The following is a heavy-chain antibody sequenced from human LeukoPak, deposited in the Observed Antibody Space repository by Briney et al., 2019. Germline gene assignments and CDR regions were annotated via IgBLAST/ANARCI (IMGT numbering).Heavy chain of an antibody. J-gene: IGHJ4*02. V-gene: IGHV3-30*04. CDR2: ISYDGSNK. Sequence: AGGSLRLSCAASGFTFSSYAMHWVRQAPGKGLEWVAVISYDGSNKYYADSVKGRFTISRDNSKNTLYLQMNSLRAEDTAVYYCAGQLGYCSGGSCLDYWGQGTLVTVSS. D-gene: IGHD2-15*01. CDR1: GFTFSSYA. CDR3: AGQLGYCSGGSCLDY.